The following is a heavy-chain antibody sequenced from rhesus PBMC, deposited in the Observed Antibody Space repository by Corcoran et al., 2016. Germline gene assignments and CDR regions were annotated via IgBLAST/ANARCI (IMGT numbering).Heavy chain of an antibody. CDR2: INYSGKPN. CDR3: IRTWRKYNSFDV. J-gene: IGHJ5-2*02. CDR1: TFSSYD. D-gene: IGHD2-33*01. Sequence: TFSSYDMNWARQPPGKGLEWVSCINYSGKPNYYPDSLKGRFTISRDNANNSLSLQMASPSAEDTAIYFCIRTWRKYNSFDVWGRGVLVTVAS. V-gene: IGHV3-136*01.